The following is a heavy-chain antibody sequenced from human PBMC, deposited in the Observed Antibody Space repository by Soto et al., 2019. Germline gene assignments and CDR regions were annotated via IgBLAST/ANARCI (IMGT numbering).Heavy chain of an antibody. CDR2: IIPIFGTA. CDR1: GGTFSSFA. CDR3: TRKAMGVECYYGMDV. D-gene: IGHD3-10*01. Sequence: QVQLVQSGAEVKKPGSSVKVSCKASGGTFSSFAINWVRQAPGQGLEWMGGIIPIFGTADYAQKFQGRITITADESTSTAYMELSSLRSEDTAVYYCTRKAMGVECYYGMDVWGHGTTVTVS. V-gene: IGHV1-69*12. J-gene: IGHJ6*02.